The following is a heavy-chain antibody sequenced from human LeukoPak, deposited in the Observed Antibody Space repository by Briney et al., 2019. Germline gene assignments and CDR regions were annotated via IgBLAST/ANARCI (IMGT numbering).Heavy chain of an antibody. CDR2: IIPIFGTA. D-gene: IGHD2/OR15-2a*01. J-gene: IGHJ3*02. CDR3: ARAFSGWHDAFDI. Sequence: SVKVSCKASGGTFSSYAISWVRQAPRQGLGWMGGIIPIFGTANYAQKFQGRVTITADESTSTAYMELSSLRSEDTAVYYCARAFSGWHDAFDIWGQGTMVTVSS. CDR1: GGTFSSYA. V-gene: IGHV1-69*13.